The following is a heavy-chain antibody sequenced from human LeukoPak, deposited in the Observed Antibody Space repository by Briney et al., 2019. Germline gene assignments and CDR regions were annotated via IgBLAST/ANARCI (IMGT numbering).Heavy chain of an antibody. Sequence: GGSLRLSCVASGFIFSNYWMSWVRQAPGKGLEWVANIKRDGSGRYYVDSVKGRFTISRDNAKNSLYLQMSSLRAEDTAVYYCARENWFAFDMWGQGTLVTVSS. CDR3: ARENWFAFDM. CDR1: GFIFSNYW. V-gene: IGHV3-7*01. J-gene: IGHJ3*02. D-gene: IGHD3-9*01. CDR2: IKRDGSGR.